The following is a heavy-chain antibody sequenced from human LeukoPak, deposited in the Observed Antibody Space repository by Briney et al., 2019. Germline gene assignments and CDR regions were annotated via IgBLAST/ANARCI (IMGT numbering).Heavy chain of an antibody. CDR3: ARGWYSSGWYYFDY. J-gene: IGHJ4*02. Sequence: SETLSLTCTVSGGSISSYYWSWIRQPPGKGLEWIGYIYYSGSTNYNPSLKSRVTISVDTSKNKFSLKLSSVTAADTAVYYCARGWYSSGWYYFDYWGQGTLVTVSS. V-gene: IGHV4-59*01. D-gene: IGHD6-19*01. CDR1: GGSISSYY. CDR2: IYYSGST.